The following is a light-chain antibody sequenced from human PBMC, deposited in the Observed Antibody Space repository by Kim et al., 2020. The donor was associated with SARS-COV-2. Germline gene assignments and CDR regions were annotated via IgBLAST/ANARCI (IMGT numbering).Light chain of an antibody. CDR3: HQYCSLPRT. J-gene: IGKJ2*02. Sequence: EIVLTQSPNTLSLSPGERATLSCRASQKIPSNYLNWYQQKPGQAPRLLIYGASSRATGIPNIFSGSESGTDFTLTISRLEPEDCAVYYCHQYCSLPRTFGQGTKLEI. CDR1: QKIPSNY. CDR2: GAS. V-gene: IGKV3-20*01.